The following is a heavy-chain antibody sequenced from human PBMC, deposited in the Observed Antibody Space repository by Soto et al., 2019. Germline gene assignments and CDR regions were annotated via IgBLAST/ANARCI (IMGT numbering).Heavy chain of an antibody. CDR3: ARAKTIVVVVAANWFDP. CDR2: ISAYNGNT. V-gene: IGHV1-18*04. D-gene: IGHD2-15*01. CDR1: GYTFTSYG. J-gene: IGHJ5*02. Sequence: QVQLVQSGAEVKKPGASVKVSCKASGYTFTSYGISWVRQAPGQGLEWMGWISAYNGNTNYAQKLQGRVTMTTVTSTSTAYMELRSLRSDDTAVYYCARAKTIVVVVAANWFDPWGQGSLVTVAS.